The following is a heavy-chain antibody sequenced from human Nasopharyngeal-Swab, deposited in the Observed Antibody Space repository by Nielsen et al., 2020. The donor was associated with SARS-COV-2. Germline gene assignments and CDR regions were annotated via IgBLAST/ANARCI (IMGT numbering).Heavy chain of an antibody. V-gene: IGHV1-2*06. D-gene: IGHD1-26*01. Sequence: ASVKVSCKASGYTFTGYYMHWVRQAPGQGLEWMGRINPNSGGTNYAQKFQGRVTMTRDTSISTAYMELSRLRSDDTAVYYCARVIVVSGRGALDIWGQGTMVIVSS. J-gene: IGHJ3*02. CDR2: INPNSGGT. CDR3: ARVIVVSGRGALDI. CDR1: GYTFTGYY.